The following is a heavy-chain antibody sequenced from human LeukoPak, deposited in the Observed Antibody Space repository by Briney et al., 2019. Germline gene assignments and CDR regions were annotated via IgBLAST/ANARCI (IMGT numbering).Heavy chain of an antibody. D-gene: IGHD3-10*01. V-gene: IGHV1-2*02. CDR2: INPNSGGT. J-gene: IGHJ4*02. CDR1: GYTFTGYY. Sequence: ASVKVSCKASGYTFTGYYMHWVRQAPGQGLEWMGWINPNSGGTNYAQKFQGRVTMTRDTSISTAYMELSRLRSDDTAVYYCARVNNYYGSGSYFRFDYWGQGTLVTVSS. CDR3: ARVNNYYGSGSYFRFDY.